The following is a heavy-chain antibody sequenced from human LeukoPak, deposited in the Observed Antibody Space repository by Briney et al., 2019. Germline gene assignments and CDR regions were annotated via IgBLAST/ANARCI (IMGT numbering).Heavy chain of an antibody. Sequence: SETLSLTCTVSGGSISSYYWSWLRQPPGKGLEWIGYIYYSGSTNYNPSLKSRVTISVDTSKNQFSLRLSSVTAADTAVYYCARHGIAAFDYWGQGTLVTVSS. V-gene: IGHV4-59*08. CDR2: IYYSGST. D-gene: IGHD6-13*01. CDR1: GGSISSYY. CDR3: ARHGIAAFDY. J-gene: IGHJ4*02.